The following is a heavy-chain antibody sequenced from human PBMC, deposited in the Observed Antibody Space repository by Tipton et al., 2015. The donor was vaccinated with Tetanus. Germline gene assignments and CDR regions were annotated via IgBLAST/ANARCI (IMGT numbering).Heavy chain of an antibody. CDR2: SYTSGTT. V-gene: IGHV4-4*07. CDR3: ARDLGLGILEY. J-gene: IGHJ4*02. Sequence: GLVKPSETLSLSCTVSGDSISNYYWNWIRQPAGKGLEWIGRSYTSGTTNYNPPLKSRVTMSIDTSKNQFSLQLTSVTAADTAVDFCARDLGLGILEYWGQGALVTVSS. D-gene: IGHD1-1*01. CDR1: GDSISNYY.